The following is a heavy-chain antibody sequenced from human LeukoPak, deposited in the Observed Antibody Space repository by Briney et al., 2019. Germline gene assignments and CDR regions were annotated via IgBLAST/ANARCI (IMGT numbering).Heavy chain of an antibody. D-gene: IGHD3-22*01. Sequence: GGSLRLSCAASGFTFSSYAMHWVRQAPGKGLEWVAVISYGGSNKYYADSMKGRFTISRDNSKNTLYLQMNSLRAEDTAVYYCARDGLFDSSGYYPRSWGQGTLVTVSS. CDR1: GFTFSSYA. CDR3: ARDGLFDSSGYYPRS. CDR2: ISYGGSNK. V-gene: IGHV3-30*04. J-gene: IGHJ5*02.